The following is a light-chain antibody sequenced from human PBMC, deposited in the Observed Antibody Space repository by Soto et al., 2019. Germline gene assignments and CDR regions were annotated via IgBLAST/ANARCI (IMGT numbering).Light chain of an antibody. CDR3: SSYAGSDNFV. J-gene: IGLJ1*01. CDR1: SSDVGGYHY. V-gene: IGLV2-8*01. Sequence: SARTQPPAASGSPGQSVTIACTGTSSDVGGYHYVSWYQQHPGKAPKLIIYEVSERPSGVPDRFSGSKSDNTASLTVSGLQAEDEADYYCSSYAGSDNFVFGTGTKVTVL. CDR2: EVS.